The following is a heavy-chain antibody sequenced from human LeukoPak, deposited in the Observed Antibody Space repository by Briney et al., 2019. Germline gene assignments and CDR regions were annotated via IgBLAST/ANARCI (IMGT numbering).Heavy chain of an antibody. CDR1: GFTFSSYS. CDR2: ISSSSSTI. V-gene: IGHV3-48*02. CDR3: ARGEGDGFDY. J-gene: IGHJ4*02. D-gene: IGHD2-21*01. Sequence: GGSLRLSCAASGFTFSSYSMTWVRQAPGKGLEWVSYISSSSSTIYYADSVEGRFTISRDSAKNSLYLQMNSLRDEDTAVYYCARGEGDGFDYWGQGTLVTVSS.